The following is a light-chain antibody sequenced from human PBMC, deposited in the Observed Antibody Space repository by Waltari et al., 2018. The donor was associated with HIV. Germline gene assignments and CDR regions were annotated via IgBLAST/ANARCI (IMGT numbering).Light chain of an antibody. Sequence: QSALTQPASVSGSPAQSIPLSCTGTSSDIGIYNVVSWYQQHPNIAPKLLIYEVSKRPSGVSARFSASKSGNTASLTISGLQADDEADYYCCSYAASSTSPMVFGTGTKVTVL. CDR3: CSYAASSTSPMV. V-gene: IGLV2-23*02. CDR1: SSDIGIYNV. CDR2: EVS. J-gene: IGLJ1*01.